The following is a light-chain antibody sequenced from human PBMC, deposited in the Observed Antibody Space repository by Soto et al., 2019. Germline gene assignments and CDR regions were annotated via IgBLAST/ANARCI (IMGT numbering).Light chain of an antibody. CDR1: SSDVGGYNY. CDR3: CSYAGSRTFV. CDR2: EVS. Sequence: QSALTQPPSASGSPGQSVTISCTGTSSDVGGYNYVSWYQQHPGKAPKLMIYEVSKRPSGVPDRFSGSKSGNTASLTVSGLQAEDEADYYCCSYAGSRTFVFGGGTKVTVL. V-gene: IGLV2-8*01. J-gene: IGLJ2*01.